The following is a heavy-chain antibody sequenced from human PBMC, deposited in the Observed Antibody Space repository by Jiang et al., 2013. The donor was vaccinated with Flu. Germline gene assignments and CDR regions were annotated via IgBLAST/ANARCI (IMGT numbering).Heavy chain of an antibody. CDR1: GHTFTSYA. Sequence: QSGSELKKPGASVKVSCKASGHTFTSYAMNWVRLAPGQGLEWMGWINTNTGNPTYAQGFTGRFVFSLDTSVSTAYLQISSLKAEDTAVYYCAVVNDYGDYVWWFDPWGQGTLVTVSS. V-gene: IGHV7-4-1*02. J-gene: IGHJ5*02. CDR2: INTNTGNP. CDR3: AVVNDYGDYVWWFDP. D-gene: IGHD4-17*01.